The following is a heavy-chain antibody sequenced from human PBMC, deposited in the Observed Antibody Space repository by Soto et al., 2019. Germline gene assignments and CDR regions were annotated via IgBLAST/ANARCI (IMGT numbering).Heavy chain of an antibody. CDR1: GYTFTSYA. J-gene: IGHJ6*02. Sequence: QVQLVQSGAEEKKPGASVKVSCKASGYTFTSYAIHWVRQAPGQRLEWMGWINAGNGNTKYSQKFQGRVTITRDTSASTAYMDLSSPRSADTAVYNCASSLTQLEPYGMDVWCQGTTVTVSS. CDR2: INAGNGNT. CDR3: ASSLTQLEPYGMDV. V-gene: IGHV1-3*05. D-gene: IGHD1-1*01.